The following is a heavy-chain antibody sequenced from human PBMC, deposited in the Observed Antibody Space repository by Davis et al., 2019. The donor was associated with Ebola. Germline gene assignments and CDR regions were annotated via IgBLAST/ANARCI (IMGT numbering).Heavy chain of an antibody. D-gene: IGHD6-19*01. Sequence: GGFLRLSCAASGFTFSSYEMNWVRQAPGKGLEWVSYISSSSSTIYYADSVKGRFTISRDNSKNTLYLQMNSLRAEDTALYYCAKDGSGIAVRGYGMDVWGQGTTVTVSS. CDR1: GFTFSSYE. CDR3: AKDGSGIAVRGYGMDV. J-gene: IGHJ6*02. V-gene: IGHV3-48*01. CDR2: ISSSSSTI.